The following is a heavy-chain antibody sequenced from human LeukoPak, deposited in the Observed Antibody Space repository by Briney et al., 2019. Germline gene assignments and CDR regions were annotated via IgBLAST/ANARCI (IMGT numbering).Heavy chain of an antibody. CDR3: SRESGELAN. CDR2: INSDGSST. Sequence: GGPLRLSCAATGFTFSRYWMHWVRQAPGKGLVWVSRINSDGSSTSYADSVKGRFTISRDNAKNTLYLQMNSLRVEDTAVYYCSRESGELANWGQGTLVTVST. V-gene: IGHV3-74*01. D-gene: IGHD7-27*01. CDR1: GFTFSRYW. J-gene: IGHJ4*02.